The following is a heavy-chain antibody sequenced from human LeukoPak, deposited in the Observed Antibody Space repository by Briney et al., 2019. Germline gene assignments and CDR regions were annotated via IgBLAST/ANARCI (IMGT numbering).Heavy chain of an antibody. J-gene: IGHJ5*02. CDR1: GGSISSGDYY. V-gene: IGHV4-30-4*01. CDR3: AREIGDYYGSGRSRTPDNWFDP. CDR2: IYYSGST. D-gene: IGHD3-10*01. Sequence: SETLSPTCTVSGGSISSGDYYWSWIRQPPGKGLEWIGYIYYSGSTYYNPSLKSRVTISVDTSKNQFSLKLSSVTAADTAVYYCAREIGDYYGSGRSRTPDNWFDPWGQGTLVTVSS.